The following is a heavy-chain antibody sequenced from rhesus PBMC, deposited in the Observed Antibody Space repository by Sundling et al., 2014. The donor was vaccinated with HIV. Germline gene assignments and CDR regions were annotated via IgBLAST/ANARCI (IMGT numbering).Heavy chain of an antibody. V-gene: IGHV4-165*02. J-gene: IGHJ3*01. CDR3: ARIYSGFSFDAFDF. Sequence: QVQLQESGPGVVKPSETLSLTCAVSGGSISGYYWTWIRQSPGKGLEWIGYIGGSSGTTYYNPSLKSRVTLSTDTSKNQFSLKVNSVTAADTALYYCARIYSGFSFDAFDFWGQGLRVTVSS. D-gene: IGHD6-31*01. CDR2: IGGSSGTT. CDR1: GGSISGYY.